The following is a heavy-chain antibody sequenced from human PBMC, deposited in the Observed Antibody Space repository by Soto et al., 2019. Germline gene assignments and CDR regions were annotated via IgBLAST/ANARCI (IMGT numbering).Heavy chain of an antibody. J-gene: IGHJ6*03. V-gene: IGHV4-59*08. CDR2: FYYSGLT. CDR1: GASMNTYY. D-gene: IGHD3-22*01. Sequence: SETLSLTCAVSGASMNTYYWSWIRQPPGKGLEWIGYFYYSGLTNYNSSLKSRVTISLDTSKNQFSLKLSSVTAADTAVYFCARGNTHGYYYMDVWGRGTTVTVSS. CDR3: ARGNTHGYYYMDV.